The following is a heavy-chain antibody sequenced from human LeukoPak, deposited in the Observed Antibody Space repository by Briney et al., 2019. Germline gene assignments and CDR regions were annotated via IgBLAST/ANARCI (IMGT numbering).Heavy chain of an antibody. CDR3: ARDIVVVPAAMMALDY. V-gene: IGHV3-30*03. J-gene: IGHJ4*02. Sequence: GGSLRLSCAASGFTFSSYGMHWVRQAPGKGLEWVAVISYDGSNKYYADSVKGRFTISRDNSKNTLYLQMNSLRAEDTAVYYCARDIVVVPAAMMALDYWGQGTLVTVSS. D-gene: IGHD2-2*01. CDR2: ISYDGSNK. CDR1: GFTFSSYG.